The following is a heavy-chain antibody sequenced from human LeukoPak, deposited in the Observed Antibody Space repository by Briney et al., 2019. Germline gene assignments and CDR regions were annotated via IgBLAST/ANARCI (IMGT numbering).Heavy chain of an antibody. CDR2: IYYGGST. Sequence: SETLSLTCTVSGGSISSYYWTWIRQPPGKGLEWIGYIYYGGSTNYHPSLKSRVTLSVDTSKKQLSLKLSSVTAADTAVYYCARGLLVGNTGYYFDYWGQGTLVTVSS. J-gene: IGHJ4*02. CDR3: ARGLLVGNTGYYFDY. D-gene: IGHD1-26*01. CDR1: GGSISSYY. V-gene: IGHV4-59*01.